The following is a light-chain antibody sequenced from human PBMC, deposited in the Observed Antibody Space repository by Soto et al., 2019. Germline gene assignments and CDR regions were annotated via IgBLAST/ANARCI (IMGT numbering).Light chain of an antibody. CDR1: SSDIGGYNY. Sequence: QAVVTQPASVSGSPGQSITISCTGGSSDIGGYNYVSWYQQHPGTAPKLMIYEVSNRPSGVSNRFSGSKSGNTASLTISGLQAEDEADYYCSSYTTSSTVLFAGGTKLTVL. V-gene: IGLV2-14*01. CDR2: EVS. CDR3: SSYTTSSTVL. J-gene: IGLJ2*01.